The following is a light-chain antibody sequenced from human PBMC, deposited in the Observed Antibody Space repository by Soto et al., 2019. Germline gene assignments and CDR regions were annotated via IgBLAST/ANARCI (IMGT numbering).Light chain of an antibody. Sequence: QSVLTQPPSASGTPGQRVTISCSGSRSNIGNNAVSWYQQFPGTAPKLLIYNNNQRPSGVPDRFSGSKSGTSASLAISGLQSEDEAYYYCATWDASLNARGVFGGGTELTVL. CDR1: RSNIGNNA. CDR2: NNN. J-gene: IGLJ3*02. V-gene: IGLV1-44*01. CDR3: ATWDASLNARGV.